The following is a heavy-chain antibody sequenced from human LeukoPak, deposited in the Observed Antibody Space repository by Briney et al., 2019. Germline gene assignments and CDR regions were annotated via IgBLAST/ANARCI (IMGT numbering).Heavy chain of an antibody. V-gene: IGHV4-31*03. Sequence: SQTLSLTCTVSGGSISSGGYYWSWIRQHPGKGLEWIGYIYYSGSTYHNPSLKSRVPISVDTSKNQFSLKLSSVTAADTAVYYCARERAGGTSVDYWGQGTLVTVSS. CDR2: IYYSGST. D-gene: IGHD2-2*01. CDR3: ARERAGGTSVDY. CDR1: GGSISSGGYY. J-gene: IGHJ4*02.